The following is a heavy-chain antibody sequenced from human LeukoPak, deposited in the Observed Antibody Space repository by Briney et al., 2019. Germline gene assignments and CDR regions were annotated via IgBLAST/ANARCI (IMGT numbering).Heavy chain of an antibody. CDR3: ARARVNYYYYYVDV. CDR2: IYYSGST. J-gene: IGHJ6*03. Sequence: SETLSLTCTVSGGSISSSSYYWGWIRQPPGKGLEWIGSIYYSGSTYYNPSLKSRVTISVDTSKNQFSLKLSSVTAADTAVYYCARARVNYYYYYVDVWGKGTTVTVSS. V-gene: IGHV4-39*01. D-gene: IGHD3-10*01. CDR1: GGSISSSSYY.